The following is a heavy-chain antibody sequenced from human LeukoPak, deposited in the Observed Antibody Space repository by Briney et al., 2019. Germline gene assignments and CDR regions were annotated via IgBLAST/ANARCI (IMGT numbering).Heavy chain of an antibody. Sequence: SETLSLTCAVYGESFSGYYWSWIRQPPGKGLEWIGEINHSGSTNYNPSLKSRVTISVDTSKNQFSLKLSSVTAADTAVYYYARRRFYFDYWGQGTLVTVSS. CDR1: GESFSGYY. J-gene: IGHJ4*02. V-gene: IGHV4-34*01. CDR3: ARRRFYFDY. CDR2: INHSGST. D-gene: IGHD3-16*01.